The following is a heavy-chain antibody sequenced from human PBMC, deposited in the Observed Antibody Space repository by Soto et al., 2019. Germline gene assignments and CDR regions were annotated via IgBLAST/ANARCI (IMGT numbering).Heavy chain of an antibody. J-gene: IGHJ4*02. CDR2: SSATGAGT. V-gene: IGHV3-23*01. D-gene: IGHD1-7*01. Sequence: EVQLLESGGGLVQPGGSLRLSCAASGFTLSIYRMTWVRQAPGKGLEWVSFSSATGAGTYYADSVKGRFTISRDNSKNTLYLQMTSLRADDTAVYYCAKDRRAGGNYGFYSDFWGQGALVIVSP. CDR3: AKDRRAGGNYGFYSDF. CDR1: GFTLSIYR.